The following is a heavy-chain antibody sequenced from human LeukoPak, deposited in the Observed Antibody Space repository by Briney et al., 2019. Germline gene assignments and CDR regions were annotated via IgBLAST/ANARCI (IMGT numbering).Heavy chain of an antibody. Sequence: ASVKVSCKASGYTFTSYAMNWVRQAPGQGLECIGWISTNTGNTMYAQGFTGRFVFSLDTSVSTAYLQITSLKAEDTAMYYCARAYQPLGGLSLPDYWGQGTLVTVSS. CDR1: GYTFTSYA. V-gene: IGHV7-4-1*02. CDR3: ARAYQPLGGLSLPDY. J-gene: IGHJ4*02. D-gene: IGHD3-16*02. CDR2: ISTNTGNT.